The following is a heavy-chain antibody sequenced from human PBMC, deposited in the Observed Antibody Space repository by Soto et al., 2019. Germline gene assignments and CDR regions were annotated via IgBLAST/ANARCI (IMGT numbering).Heavy chain of an antibody. CDR2: SYYSGTT. CDR1: GASISVHSYY. V-gene: IGHV4-39*01. J-gene: IGHJ5*01. D-gene: IGHD1-20*01. CDR3: TRRYNWNDNYFDS. Sequence: SETLSLTCTVSGASISVHSYYWTWIRQPPGKGLEWIGSSYYSGTTYFNPSLKSRATTSVDTSKNQFSLRLTSVTAADTAIYYCTRRYNWNDNYFDSWGPGALVTVSS.